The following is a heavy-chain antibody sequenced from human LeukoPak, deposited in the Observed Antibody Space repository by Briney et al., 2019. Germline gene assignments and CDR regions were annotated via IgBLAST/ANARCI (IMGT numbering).Heavy chain of an antibody. CDR2: IWYDGSNK. CDR1: GFNFSSYW. Sequence: GGSLRLSCAASGFNFSSYWMHWVRQAPGKGLEWVAVIWYDGSNKYYADSVKGRFTISRDNSKNTLYLQMNSLRAEDTAVYYCAKEGGGSGSYYYYYYMDVWGKGTTVTVSS. J-gene: IGHJ6*03. D-gene: IGHD3-10*01. CDR3: AKEGGGSGSYYYYYYMDV. V-gene: IGHV3-33*06.